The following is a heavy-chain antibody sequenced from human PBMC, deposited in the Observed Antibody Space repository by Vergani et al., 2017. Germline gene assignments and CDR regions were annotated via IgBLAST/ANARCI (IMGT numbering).Heavy chain of an antibody. D-gene: IGHD3-22*01. V-gene: IGHV3-23*01. Sequence: EVQLLESGGGLVQPGGSLRLSCAASGFTFSSYAMSWVRQAPGKGLEWVSAISGSGGSTSYADSVKGRFTISRDNSKNTLYLQMNSLRAEDTAVYYCAKSPGPQYGYDSSRLWGQGTLVTVSS. CDR2: ISGSGGST. CDR3: AKSPGPQYGYDSSRL. CDR1: GFTFSSYA. J-gene: IGHJ4*02.